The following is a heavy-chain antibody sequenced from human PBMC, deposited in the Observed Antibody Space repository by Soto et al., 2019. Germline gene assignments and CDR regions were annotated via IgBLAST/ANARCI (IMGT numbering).Heavy chain of an antibody. J-gene: IGHJ6*02. CDR3: SRHGAAVLYYYGMVV. Sequence: SETLSLTCSVSGASISTSTYYWAWVRQPPGKGLEWIGYIYYTGDTFYNPSLKSRVTISVDTSIHQFSLTLTSVTAADTAIYYCSRHGAAVLYYYGMVVWGQGTAVTVS. V-gene: IGHV4-39*01. CDR1: GASISTSTYY. D-gene: IGHD3-10*01. CDR2: IYYTGDT.